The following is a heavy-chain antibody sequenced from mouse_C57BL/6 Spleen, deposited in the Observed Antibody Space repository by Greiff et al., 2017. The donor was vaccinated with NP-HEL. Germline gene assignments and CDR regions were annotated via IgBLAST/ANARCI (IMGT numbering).Heavy chain of an antibody. CDR3: ARGKGWLLFDY. CDR1: GYAFSSSW. V-gene: IGHV1-82*01. D-gene: IGHD2-3*01. Sequence: VQLQQSGPELVKPGASVKISCKASGYAFSSSWMNWVKQRPGKGLEWIGRIYPGDGDTNYNGKFKGKATLTADKSSSTAYMQLSSLTSEDSAVYFCARGKGWLLFDYWGQGTTLTVSS. J-gene: IGHJ2*01. CDR2: IYPGDGDT.